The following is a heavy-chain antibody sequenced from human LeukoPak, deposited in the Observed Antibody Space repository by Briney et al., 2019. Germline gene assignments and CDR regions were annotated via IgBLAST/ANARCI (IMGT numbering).Heavy chain of an antibody. CDR2: INHSGST. V-gene: IGHV4-34*01. CDR1: GGSFSGYY. D-gene: IGHD6-13*01. CDR3: ARHRAGKEEAYYMDV. J-gene: IGHJ6*03. Sequence: SETLSLTCAVYGGSFSGYYWSWIRQPPGKGLEWIGEINHSGSTNYNPSLKSRVTISVDTSKNQFSLKLGSVTAADTAVCYCARHRAGKEEAYYMDVWGKGTTVTISS.